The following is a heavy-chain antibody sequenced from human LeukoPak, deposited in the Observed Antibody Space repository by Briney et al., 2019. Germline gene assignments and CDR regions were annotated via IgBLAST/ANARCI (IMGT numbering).Heavy chain of an antibody. CDR1: GFTFSSYS. J-gene: IGHJ6*04. CDR3: AREKAAAATTYYYYGMDV. V-gene: IGHV3-21*01. D-gene: IGHD6-13*01. CDR2: ISSSSSYI. Sequence: GGSLRLSCAASGFTFSSYSMNWVRQAPGKGLEWVSSISSSSSYIYYADSVKGRFTISRDNAKNSLYLQMNSLRAEDTAVYYCAREKAAAATTYYYYGMDVRGKGTTVTVSS.